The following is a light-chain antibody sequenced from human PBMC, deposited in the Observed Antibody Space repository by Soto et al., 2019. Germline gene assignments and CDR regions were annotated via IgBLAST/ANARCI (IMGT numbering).Light chain of an antibody. CDR1: QNIRSW. J-gene: IGKJ4*01. V-gene: IGKV1-5*03. CDR3: QEYNGNSGLT. CDR2: SAS. Sequence: DIQMTQSPSTLSASVGDRVTITCRASQNIRSWLAWYQQKPGKAPDLLIYSASGLESGVPSRFSGSGSGTEFTLPISSLQPDDFATYYCQEYNGNSGLTFGGGTKVEIK.